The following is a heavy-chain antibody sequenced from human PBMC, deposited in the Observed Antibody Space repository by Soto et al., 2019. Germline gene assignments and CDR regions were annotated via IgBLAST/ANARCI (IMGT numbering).Heavy chain of an antibody. D-gene: IGHD1-20*01. V-gene: IGHV1-2*02. Sequence: ASVKVSCKTSGYSFTGYSVHWVRQAPGHGPEWMGWINPKSGGTKYAQKFQGRVTMTRDTSISTVFMELSRVTSDDTAVYYCAPDVLSRGNFITGKLFDYWGQGSLVTVSS. J-gene: IGHJ4*02. CDR3: APDVLSRGNFITGKLFDY. CDR1: GYSFTGYS. CDR2: INPKSGGT.